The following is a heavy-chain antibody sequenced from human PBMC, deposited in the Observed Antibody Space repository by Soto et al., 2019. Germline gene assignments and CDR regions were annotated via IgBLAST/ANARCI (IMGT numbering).Heavy chain of an antibody. CDR2: ISSSSSYI. Sequence: GGSLRLSCAASGFTFSSYSMNWVRQAPGKGLEWVSSISSSSSYIYYADSVKGRFTISRDNAKNSLYLQVNSLRAEDTAVYYCARDELEQLVLFDYWGQGTLVTVSS. CDR3: ARDELEQLVLFDY. J-gene: IGHJ4*02. V-gene: IGHV3-21*01. D-gene: IGHD6-6*01. CDR1: GFTFSSYS.